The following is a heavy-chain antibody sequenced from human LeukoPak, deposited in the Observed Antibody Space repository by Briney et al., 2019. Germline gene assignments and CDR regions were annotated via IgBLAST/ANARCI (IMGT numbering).Heavy chain of an antibody. CDR3: ARAGASRENYYYYMDV. V-gene: IGHV4-59*01. Sequence: PSETLSLTCTVSGGSISSYYWSWIRQPPGKGLEWIGYIYYSGSTNYNPSLKSRVTISVDTSKNQFSLKLSSVTAADTAVYYCARAGASRENYYYYMDVWGQGTMVTVSS. CDR2: IYYSGST. CDR1: GGSISSYY. D-gene: IGHD7-27*01. J-gene: IGHJ6*03.